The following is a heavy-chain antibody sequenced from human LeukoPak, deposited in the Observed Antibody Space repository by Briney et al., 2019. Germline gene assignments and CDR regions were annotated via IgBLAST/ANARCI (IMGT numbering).Heavy chain of an antibody. V-gene: IGHV3-23*01. D-gene: IGHD3-16*02. CDR1: GFTFSTYA. Sequence: GGSLRLSCAASGFTFSTYAVNWVRQAPGKGLEWVSTISGSGDSTYYADSVKGRFTISRDNSKNTLYLQMNSLRAEDTAVYYCAKDRGYYDYVWGSYRIDAFDIWGQGTMVTVSS. CDR2: ISGSGDST. CDR3: AKDRGYYDYVWGSYRIDAFDI. J-gene: IGHJ3*02.